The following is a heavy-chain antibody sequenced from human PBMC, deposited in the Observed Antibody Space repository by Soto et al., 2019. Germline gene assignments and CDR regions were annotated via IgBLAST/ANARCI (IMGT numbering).Heavy chain of an antibody. CDR1: GFTFSSYA. CDR2: ISGSGGST. CDR3: AKALLRGYSGYDYYYGMDV. D-gene: IGHD5-12*01. V-gene: IGHV3-23*01. Sequence: GGSLRLSCAASGFTFSSYAMSWVRQAPGKGLEWVSAISGSGGSTYYADSVKGRFTISRDNSKNTLYLQMNSLRAEDTAVYYCAKALLRGYSGYDYYYGMDVWGQGTTVPSP. J-gene: IGHJ6*02.